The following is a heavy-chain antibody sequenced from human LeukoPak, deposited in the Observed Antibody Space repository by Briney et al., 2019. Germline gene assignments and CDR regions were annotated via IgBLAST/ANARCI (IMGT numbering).Heavy chain of an antibody. D-gene: IGHD1-14*01. CDR1: GFTFSSYS. V-gene: IGHV3-48*01. CDR2: ISSSGSTI. CDR3: ANLKPPAPDGLDI. J-gene: IGHJ3*02. Sequence: GGSLRLSCVASGFTFSSYSMDWVRQAPGKGLEWVSYISSSGSTIYYTGSVKGRFTISRDNAQNSLYLQLNSLRAEDTAVYYCANLKPPAPDGLDIWGQGTLITVSS.